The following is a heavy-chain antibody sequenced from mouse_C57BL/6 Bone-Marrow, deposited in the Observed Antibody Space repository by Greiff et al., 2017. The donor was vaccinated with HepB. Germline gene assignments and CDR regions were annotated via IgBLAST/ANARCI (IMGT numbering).Heavy chain of an antibody. CDR3: ARGGGGFTTVVATKFAY. CDR1: GFTFSSYA. D-gene: IGHD1-1*01. J-gene: IGHJ3*01. V-gene: IGHV5-4*01. Sequence: EVHLVESGGGLVKPGGSLKLSCAASGFTFSSYAMSWVRQTPEKRLEWVATISDGGSYTYYPDNVKGRFTISRDNAKNNLYLQMSHLKSEDTAMYYCARGGGGFTTVVATKFAYWGQGTLVTVSA. CDR2: ISDGGSYT.